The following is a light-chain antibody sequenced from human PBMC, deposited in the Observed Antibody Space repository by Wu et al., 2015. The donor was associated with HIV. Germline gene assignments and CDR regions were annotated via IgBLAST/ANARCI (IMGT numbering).Light chain of an antibody. CDR3: QQYVSSPT. J-gene: IGKJ5*01. V-gene: IGKV3-20*01. Sequence: EIVLTQSPGTLSLSPGERATLSCRASQSVSSSYLAWYQQKPGQAPRLLMYGASSRATGIPDNFSGSGSGTDFTLTISRLEPEDSAVYFCQQYVSSPTFGQGTRLEIK. CDR1: QSVSSSY. CDR2: GAS.